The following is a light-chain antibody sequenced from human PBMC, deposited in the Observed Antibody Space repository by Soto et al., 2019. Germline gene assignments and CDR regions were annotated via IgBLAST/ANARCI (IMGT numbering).Light chain of an antibody. CDR2: SNH. J-gene: IGLJ3*02. Sequence: QPVLTQPPSASGTPGQRVTISCSGSSSNIGTYTVDWYQQVPGTAPKLLIYSNHQRPSGVPDRFSGSRSGTSASLAISGLRSEDEADYYCQSYDNALSAWVFGGGTKVTVL. CDR1: SSNIGTYT. V-gene: IGLV1-44*01. CDR3: QSYDNALSAWV.